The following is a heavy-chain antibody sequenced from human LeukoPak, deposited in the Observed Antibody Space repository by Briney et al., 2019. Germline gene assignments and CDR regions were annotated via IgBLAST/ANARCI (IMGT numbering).Heavy chain of an antibody. V-gene: IGHV3-7*01. Sequence: GGSLRLSCAASGFTLSSYWMTWVRQAPGKGLEWVAIIKKDGSAKFYVDSVRGRFTSSRDNAENSLCLQLNSLRAEDTAVYYCARDRNTYCDSNGYFPDSLDLWGQGTLVTVSS. CDR1: GFTLSSYW. CDR2: IKKDGSAK. CDR3: ARDRNTYCDSNGYFPDSLDL. J-gene: IGHJ3*01. D-gene: IGHD3-22*01.